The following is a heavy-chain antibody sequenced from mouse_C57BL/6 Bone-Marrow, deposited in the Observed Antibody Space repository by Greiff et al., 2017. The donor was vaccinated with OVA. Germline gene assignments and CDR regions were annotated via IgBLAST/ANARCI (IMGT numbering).Heavy chain of an antibody. CDR3: ARRAAQATNYAMDY. D-gene: IGHD3-2*02. V-gene: IGHV3-6*01. J-gene: IGHJ4*01. CDR2: ISYDGSN. Sequence: EVKLVESGPGLVKPSQSLSLTCSVTGYSITSGYYWNWIRQFPGNKLEWMGYISYDGSNNYNPSLKNRISITRDTSKNKFFLKLNSVTTEDTATYYCARRAAQATNYAMDYWGQGTSVTVSS. CDR1: GYSITSGYY.